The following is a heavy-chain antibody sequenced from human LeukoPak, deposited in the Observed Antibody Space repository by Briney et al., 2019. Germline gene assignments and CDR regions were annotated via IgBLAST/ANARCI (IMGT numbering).Heavy chain of an antibody. CDR2: ITSSSGTI. V-gene: IGHV3-48*01. J-gene: IGHJ4*02. CDR1: GFTFSSYS. Sequence: GGSLRLSCAASGFTFSSYSMNWVRQAPGKGLEWVSHITSSSGTIYYADSVKGRCTISRDNAKNSLYLRINGLRAEDTAVYYCARGYYYAYHYWGQGTLVTVSS. D-gene: IGHD5-18*01. CDR3: ARGYYYAYHY.